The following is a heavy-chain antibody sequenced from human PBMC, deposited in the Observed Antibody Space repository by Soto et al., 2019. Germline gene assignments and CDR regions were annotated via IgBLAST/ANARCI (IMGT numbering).Heavy chain of an antibody. J-gene: IGHJ6*02. CDR3: ARGWVVVAARNYYYYGMDV. Sequence: QVQLQQWGAGLLKPSETLSLTCAVYGGSFSGYYWSWIRQPPGKGLEWIGEINHSGSTNYNPSLKSRVTISEDTSKNQFSLKLSSVTAADTAVYYCARGWVVVAARNYYYYGMDVWCQGTTVTVSS. CDR2: INHSGST. CDR1: GGSFSGYY. D-gene: IGHD2-15*01. V-gene: IGHV4-34*01.